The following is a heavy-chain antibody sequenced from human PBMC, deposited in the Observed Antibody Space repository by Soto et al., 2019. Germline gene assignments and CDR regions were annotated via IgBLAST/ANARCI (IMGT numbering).Heavy chain of an antibody. D-gene: IGHD2-2*01. CDR3: VRDTMRASAAAALDY. V-gene: IGHV3-48*03. Sequence: GGSLRLSCAASGFTFSTYEFNWVRQAPGRGLGWISYISVSGNIIKYAESVKGRSTISRDNAENSLHLHMNHLRVDNTALYFCVRDTMRASAAAALDYWGQGTQVTVSS. CDR1: GFTFSTYE. CDR2: ISVSGNII. J-gene: IGHJ4*02.